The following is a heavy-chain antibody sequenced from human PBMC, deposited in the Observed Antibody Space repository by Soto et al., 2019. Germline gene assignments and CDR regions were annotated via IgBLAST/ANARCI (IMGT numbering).Heavy chain of an antibody. J-gene: IGHJ4*02. CDR2: ISYDGSNK. CDR3: AKPHIAAAGAGSEFDY. V-gene: IGHV3-30*18. CDR1: GFTFSSYG. Sequence: QVQLVESGGGVVQPGRSLRLSCAASGFTFSSYGRHWVRQAPGKGLGWVAVISYDGSNKYYADSVKGRFTISRDNSKNTLYLQMNSLRAEDTAVYYCAKPHIAAAGAGSEFDYWGQGTLVTVSS. D-gene: IGHD6-13*01.